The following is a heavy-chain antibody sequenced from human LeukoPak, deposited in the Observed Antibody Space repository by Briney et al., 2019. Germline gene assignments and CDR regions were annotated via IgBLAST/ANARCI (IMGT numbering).Heavy chain of an antibody. Sequence: SETLSLTCAVSGYSISSGYYWGWIRQPPGKGLEWIGSIYHSGSTYYNPSLKRRVTISVDTSKNQFSLKLSSVTAADTAVYYCARATGYCSSTSCYNYFDYWGQGTLVTVSS. CDR2: IYHSGST. CDR1: GYSISSGYY. V-gene: IGHV4-38-2*01. J-gene: IGHJ4*02. D-gene: IGHD2-2*02. CDR3: ARATGYCSSTSCYNYFDY.